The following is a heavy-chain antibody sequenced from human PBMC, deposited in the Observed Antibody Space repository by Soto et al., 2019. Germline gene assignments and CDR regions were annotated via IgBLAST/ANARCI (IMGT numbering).Heavy chain of an antibody. D-gene: IGHD2-15*01. CDR1: GGSISSSSYY. J-gene: IGHJ4*02. CDR3: ARRTCSGGSCPFDY. Sequence: SETLSLTCSVPGGSISSSSYYWGWIRQPPGKGLEWIGTIYHDGSTYYNPSLKSRVTISVDTSKNQFSLNLSSVTAADTAMFYCARRTCSGGSCPFDYWGQGTLVTVSS. V-gene: IGHV4-39*01. CDR2: IYHDGST.